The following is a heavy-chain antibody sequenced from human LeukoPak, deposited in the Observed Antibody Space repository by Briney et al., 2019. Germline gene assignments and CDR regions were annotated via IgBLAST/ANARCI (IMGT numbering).Heavy chain of an antibody. CDR2: IYYSGST. D-gene: IGHD5-24*01. V-gene: IGHV4-59*08. Sequence: PSETLSLTCTVSGGSISSYYWSWIRQPPGKGLEWIGYIYYSGSTNYNPSLKSRVTISVDTSKNQFSPKLSSVTAADTAVYYCARSDSERWLQFDYWGQGTLVTVSS. J-gene: IGHJ4*02. CDR1: GGSISSYY. CDR3: ARSDSERWLQFDY.